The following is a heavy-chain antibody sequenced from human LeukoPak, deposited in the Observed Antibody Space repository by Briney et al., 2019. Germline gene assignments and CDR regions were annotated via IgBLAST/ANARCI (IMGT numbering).Heavy chain of an antibody. D-gene: IGHD3-22*01. CDR1: GFTFNSYG. CDR3: AKEGYYDSSGYYYYYMDV. Sequence: PGGSLRLSCAASGFTFNSYGMHWVRQAPGRGLEWVAVIWYDGSNKYYADSVKGRFTISRDNSKNTLYLQMISLRAEDTAVYYCAKEGYYDSSGYYYYYMDVWGKGTTVTVSS. J-gene: IGHJ6*03. V-gene: IGHV3-33*06. CDR2: IWYDGSNK.